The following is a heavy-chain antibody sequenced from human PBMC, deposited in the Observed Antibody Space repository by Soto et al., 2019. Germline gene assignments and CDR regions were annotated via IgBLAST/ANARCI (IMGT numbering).Heavy chain of an antibody. Sequence: QVDLVQSGAEVEKPGASVKVSCKASGYTFSSYAISWVRQAPGQGLEWMGGIITIFGTANYEQKFQGRVTITAAESTSTASKEVGSLISEDTTVYYCAAPIGRAARPGGMDVWGQGTTVTVSS. J-gene: IGHJ6*02. CDR1: GYTFSSYA. V-gene: IGHV1-69*01. D-gene: IGHD3-16*01. CDR2: IITIFGTA. CDR3: AAPIGRAARPGGMDV.